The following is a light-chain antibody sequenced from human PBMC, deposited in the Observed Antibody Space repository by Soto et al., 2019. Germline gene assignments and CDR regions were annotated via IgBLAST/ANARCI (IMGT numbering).Light chain of an antibody. CDR1: QTVRNSY. CDR3: QQYDGLLPYT. V-gene: IGKV3-20*01. CDR2: GVS. Sequence: EIVLTLSPGTLSLSPGERATLSCRASQTVRNSYLAWYQQKPGQAPRLLIYGVSARATGIPDRFSGSGSGTDFTLTISRLEPEDFAVFYCQQYDGLLPYTFGQGTKLEIK. J-gene: IGKJ2*01.